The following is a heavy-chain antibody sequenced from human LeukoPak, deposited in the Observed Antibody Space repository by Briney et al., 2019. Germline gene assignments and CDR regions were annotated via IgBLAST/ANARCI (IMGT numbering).Heavy chain of an antibody. Sequence: SETLSLTCAVSGGSISSGGYSWSWIRQPPGKGLEWIGYIYHSGSTYYNPSLKSRVTISVDRSKNQFSLKLSSVTAADTAVYYCARDRGAAAGFRYGMDVWGQGTTVTVSS. CDR1: GGSISSGGYS. CDR2: IYHSGST. V-gene: IGHV4-30-2*01. J-gene: IGHJ6*02. D-gene: IGHD6-13*01. CDR3: ARDRGAAAGFRYGMDV.